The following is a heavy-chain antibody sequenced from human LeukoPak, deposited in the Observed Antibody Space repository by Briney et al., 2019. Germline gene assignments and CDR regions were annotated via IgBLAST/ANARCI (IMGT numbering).Heavy chain of an antibody. CDR1: GFTFSSYA. CDR2: ISGVADRT. CDR3: AKDAYYYGPGSQSYYYYYMDV. J-gene: IGHJ6*03. D-gene: IGHD3-10*01. Sequence: GGSLRLSCAASGFTFSSYAMSWVRQAPGKGLEWVSAISGVADRTYYADSVKGRFTISRDNSKNTLYLQMNSLRAEDTAVYYCAKDAYYYGPGSQSYYYYYMDVWGKGTTVTVSS. V-gene: IGHV3-23*01.